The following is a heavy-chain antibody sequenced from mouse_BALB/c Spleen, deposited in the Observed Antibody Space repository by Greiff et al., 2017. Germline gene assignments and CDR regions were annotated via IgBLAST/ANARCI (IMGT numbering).Heavy chain of an antibody. D-gene: IGHD2-13*01. CDR1: GFTFSSYG. CDR2: ISSGSSYT. V-gene: IGHV5-6*01. Sequence: EVQVVESGGDLVKPGGSLKLSCAASGFTFSSYGMSWVRQTPDKRLEWVANISSGSSYTYYPDSVKGRFTIARDNAKNTLYLQMSSLKSEDTAMYYCARIYYGDYGGYYYAMDYWGQGTSVTVSA. J-gene: IGHJ4*01. CDR3: ARIYYGDYGGYYYAMDY.